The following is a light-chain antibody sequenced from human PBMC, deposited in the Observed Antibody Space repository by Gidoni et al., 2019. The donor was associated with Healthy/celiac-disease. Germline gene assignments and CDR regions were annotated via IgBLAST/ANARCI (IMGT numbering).Light chain of an antibody. V-gene: IGKV1-33*01. CDR2: DAS. CDR1: QDISNY. Sequence: DIQMTQSPSSLSTSVGDRVTITCQASQDISNYLNWYQQKPGKAPKLLIYDASNLETGVPSRFSGSGSGTDFTFTISILQPEDIATYYCQQYDNLLPFTFXPXTKVDIK. CDR3: QQYDNLLPFT. J-gene: IGKJ3*01.